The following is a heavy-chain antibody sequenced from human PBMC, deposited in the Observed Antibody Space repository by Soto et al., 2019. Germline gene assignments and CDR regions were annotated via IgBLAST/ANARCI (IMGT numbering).Heavy chain of an antibody. J-gene: IGHJ5*02. Sequence: QVPLQQWGAGLLKPSETLSLTCAVYGGSFSGYYWSWIRQPPGKGLEWIGEINHSGSTNYNPSLKSRVTISVDTSKNQFSLKLSSVTAADTAVYYCARVDYDILTGYYNTSYNWFDPWGQGTLVTVSS. CDR1: GGSFSGYY. V-gene: IGHV4-34*01. CDR2: INHSGST. CDR3: ARVDYDILTGYYNTSYNWFDP. D-gene: IGHD3-9*01.